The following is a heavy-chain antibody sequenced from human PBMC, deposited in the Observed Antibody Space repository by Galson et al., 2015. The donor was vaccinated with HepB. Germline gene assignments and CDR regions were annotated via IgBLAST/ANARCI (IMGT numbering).Heavy chain of an antibody. D-gene: IGHD6-6*01. V-gene: IGHV4-34*01. CDR2: INHSGST. CDR1: GGSFSGYY. CDR3: ARVLATEGWGIAARAPQNWFDP. J-gene: IGHJ5*02. Sequence: TLSLTCAVYGGSFSGYYWSWIRQPPGKGLEWIGEINHSGSTNYNPSLKSRVTISVDTSKNQFSLKLSSVTAADTAVYYCARVLATEGWGIAARAPQNWFDPWGQGTLVTVSS.